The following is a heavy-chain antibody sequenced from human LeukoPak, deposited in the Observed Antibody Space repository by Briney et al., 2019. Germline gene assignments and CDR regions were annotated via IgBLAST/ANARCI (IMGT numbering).Heavy chain of an antibody. V-gene: IGHV3-15*01. J-gene: IGHJ4*02. CDR3: TTVPGTTYDFWSGYYKVLWY. D-gene: IGHD3-3*01. Sequence: GGSLRLSCATSGFSFSTYVMSWVRQAPGKGLEWVGRIKSKTDGGTTDYAAPVKGRFTISRDDSKNTLYLQMNSLKTEDTAVYYCTTVPGTTYDFWSGYYKVLWYWGQGTLVTVSS. CDR1: GFSFSTYV. CDR2: IKSKTDGGTT.